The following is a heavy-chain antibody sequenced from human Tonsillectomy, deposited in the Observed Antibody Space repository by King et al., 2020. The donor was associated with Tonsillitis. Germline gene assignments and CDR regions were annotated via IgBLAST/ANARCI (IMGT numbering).Heavy chain of an antibody. D-gene: IGHD3-22*01. J-gene: IGHJ4*02. CDR3: ARGGVITMTNLDLDF. Sequence: VQLVESGGGLVQPGGSLRLSCAASGFTFSSYAMSWVRQAPGKGLEWVSAISASGGSTYFADSVKGRFTISRDNSKNTLFLHMNSLGVEDAAVYFCARGGVITMTNLDLDFWGEGTLAT. CDR1: GFTFSSYA. V-gene: IGHV3-23*04. CDR2: ISASGGST.